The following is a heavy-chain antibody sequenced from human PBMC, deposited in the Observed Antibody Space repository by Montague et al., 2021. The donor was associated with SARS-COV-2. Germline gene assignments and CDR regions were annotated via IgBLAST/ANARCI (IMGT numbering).Heavy chain of an antibody. CDR3: ARGHVTILGVRTMLPVAGALDT. D-gene: IGHD3-3*01. CDR2: VNHSGST. Sequence: SETLSLTCAVYGASFSGYYWSWIRQPPGKGREWMGEVNHSGSTNYNPSPNIRVTITVYTSKNQFSLKMNSVSAADTAVYYCARGHVTILGVRTMLPVAGALDTWGQGTLVTVSS. CDR1: GASFSGYY. V-gene: IGHV4-34*01. J-gene: IGHJ5*01.